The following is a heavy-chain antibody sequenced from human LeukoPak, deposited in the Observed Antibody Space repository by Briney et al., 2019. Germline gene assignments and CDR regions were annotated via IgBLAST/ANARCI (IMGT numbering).Heavy chain of an antibody. D-gene: IGHD3-10*01. V-gene: IGHV4-4*02. J-gene: IGHJ1*01. CDR3: AVLEGYYSGSGSYN. Sequence: SGTLSLTCGVSGGSISNNNWWNWVRQAPGKGLEWIGDISQSGSTNYNPSLKSRVTISLDKSKNQFSLNLTSVTAADTAVYYCAVLEGYYSGSGSYNWGQGTLVTVSS. CDR2: ISQSGST. CDR1: GGSISNNNW.